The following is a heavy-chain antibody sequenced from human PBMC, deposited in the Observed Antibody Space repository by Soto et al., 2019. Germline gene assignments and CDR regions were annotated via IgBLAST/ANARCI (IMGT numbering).Heavy chain of an antibody. V-gene: IGHV3-23*01. D-gene: IGHD3-10*01. J-gene: IGHJ5*02. CDR3: LKNSGWFNT. CDR2: IDGSGGIT. Sequence: PGGSLRLSCAASGFTFGTTDMSWVRQAPGEGLEWVSTIDGSGGITYYADSVKGRFTISRDNSRNTVYLQMNSLRGDDTALYYCLKNSGWFNTRGQGALLTVSS. CDR1: GFTFGTTD.